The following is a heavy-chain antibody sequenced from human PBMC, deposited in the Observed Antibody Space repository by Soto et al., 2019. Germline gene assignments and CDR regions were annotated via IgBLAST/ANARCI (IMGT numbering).Heavy chain of an antibody. CDR2: ISYDGSNK. CDR1: GFTFSSYG. Sequence: GGSLRLSCAASGFTFSSYGMHWVRQAPGKGLEWVAVISYDGSNKYYADSVKGRFTISRDNSKNTLYLQMNSLRAEDTAVYYCAKDSSSSGHFDYWGHGTLVTVSS. V-gene: IGHV3-30*18. D-gene: IGHD6-6*01. J-gene: IGHJ4*01. CDR3: AKDSSSSGHFDY.